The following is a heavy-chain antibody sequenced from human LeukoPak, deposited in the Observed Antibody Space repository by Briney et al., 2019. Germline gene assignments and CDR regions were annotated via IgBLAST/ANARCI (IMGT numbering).Heavy chain of an antibody. CDR3: ARHSGSGDFDDAFDF. D-gene: IGHD3-10*01. CDR1: GYSISSGYY. J-gene: IGHJ3*01. V-gene: IGHV4-38-2*01. Sequence: TPSETLSLTCAVSGYSISSGYYWGWIRQPPGKGLGWIGSIYHSGSTYYNPSLKSRVTISVDTSKNQFSLKLSSVTAADTAVYYCARHSGSGDFDDAFDFWGQGTTVTVSS. CDR2: IYHSGST.